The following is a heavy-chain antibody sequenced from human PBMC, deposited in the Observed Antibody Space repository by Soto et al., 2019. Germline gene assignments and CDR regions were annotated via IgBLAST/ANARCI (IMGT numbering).Heavy chain of an antibody. Sequence: QVQLVQSGAEVKKPGASVKVSCKASGYTFTGYYMHWVRQAPGQGLEWMGWINPNSGGTNYAQKFQGRVTMTRDTSISTAYMELSRLRSDDTAVYYCARDRSVSYWSPQGDAFDIWGQGTMVTVSS. D-gene: IGHD1-26*01. V-gene: IGHV1-2*02. J-gene: IGHJ3*02. CDR2: INPNSGGT. CDR3: ARDRSVSYWSPQGDAFDI. CDR1: GYTFTGYY.